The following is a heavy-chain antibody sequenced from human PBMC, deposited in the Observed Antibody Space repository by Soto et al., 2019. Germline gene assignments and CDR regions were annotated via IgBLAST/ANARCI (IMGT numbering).Heavy chain of an antibody. D-gene: IGHD6-13*01. CDR3: ARRYIAAAGNSDYFDY. V-gene: IGHV4-39*01. CDR2: IYYSGST. CDR1: GGSISSSSYY. Sequence: PSETLSLTCTVSGGSISSSSYYWGWIRQPPGKGLEWIGSIYYSGSTYYNPSLKSRVTISVDTSKNQFSLKLSSVTAADTAVYYCARRYIAAAGNSDYFDYWGQGTLVTVSS. J-gene: IGHJ4*02.